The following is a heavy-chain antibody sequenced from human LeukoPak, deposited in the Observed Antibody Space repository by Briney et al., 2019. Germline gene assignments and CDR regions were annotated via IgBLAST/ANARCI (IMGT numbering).Heavy chain of an antibody. CDR3: ASIGWFGELVFPH. J-gene: IGHJ4*02. Sequence: SETLSLTCTVSGGSISSYYWSWIRQPPGKGLEWIGYIYYSGSTNYNPSLKSRVTISVDKSKNQFSLKLSPVTAADTAVYYCASIGWFGELVFPHWGQGTLVTVSS. V-gene: IGHV4-59*12. CDR1: GGSISSYY. D-gene: IGHD3-10*01. CDR2: IYYSGST.